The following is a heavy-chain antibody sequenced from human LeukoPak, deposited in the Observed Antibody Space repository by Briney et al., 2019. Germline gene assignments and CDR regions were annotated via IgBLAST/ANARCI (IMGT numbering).Heavy chain of an antibody. CDR1: GFIFSSYW. D-gene: IGHD1-26*01. V-gene: IGHV3-74*01. Sequence: GGSLRLSCAASGFIFSSYWMHWVRQAPGKGLVWVSRINSDGSSTSYADSVKGRFTISGDNAKNTLYLQMNSLRAEDTAVYYCARDTVIPYSQVGTTKDWGQGTLVTVSS. J-gene: IGHJ4*02. CDR3: ARDTVIPYSQVGTTKD. CDR2: INSDGSST.